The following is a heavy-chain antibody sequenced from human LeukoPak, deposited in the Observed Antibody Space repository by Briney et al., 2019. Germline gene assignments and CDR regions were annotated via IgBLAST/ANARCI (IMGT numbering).Heavy chain of an antibody. V-gene: IGHV1-69*04. CDR1: GGTFSSYA. Sequence: GSSVKVSCKASGGTFSSYAISWVRQAAGQGLEWMGRIIPILGIANYAQKFQGRVTITADKSTSTAYMELSSLRSEDTAVYYCATLYSGYDLQDENWFDPWGQGTLVTVSS. CDR3: ATLYSGYDLQDENWFDP. CDR2: IIPILGIA. J-gene: IGHJ5*02. D-gene: IGHD5-12*01.